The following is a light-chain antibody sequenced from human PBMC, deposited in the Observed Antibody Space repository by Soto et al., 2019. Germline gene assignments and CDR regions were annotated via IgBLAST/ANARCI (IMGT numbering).Light chain of an antibody. V-gene: IGKV3-15*01. Sequence: EIGMTQSPATVSVYKGGRATLSFRASQSISAILAWYQQRPGQAPKVLIYGASSRECGVPARFSGSGSGTEFTLTISSLQAEDFAVYYCQHSYSRPLTFGGGTKVAIK. CDR1: QSISAI. J-gene: IGKJ4*01. CDR2: GAS. CDR3: QHSYSRPLT.